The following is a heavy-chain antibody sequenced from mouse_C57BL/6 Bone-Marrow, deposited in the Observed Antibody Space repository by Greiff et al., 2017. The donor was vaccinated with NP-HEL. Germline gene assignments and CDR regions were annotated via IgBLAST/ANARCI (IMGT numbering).Heavy chain of an antibody. J-gene: IGHJ1*03. CDR1: GFTFSSYA. CDR3: ARESWYFDV. Sequence: VQLKESGGGLVKPGGSLKLSCAASGFTFSSYAMSWVRQTPEKRLEWVATISDGGSYTYYPDNVKGRFTISRDNAKNNLYLQMSHLKSEDTAMYYCARESWYFDVWGTGTTVTVSS. V-gene: IGHV5-4*01. CDR2: ISDGGSYT.